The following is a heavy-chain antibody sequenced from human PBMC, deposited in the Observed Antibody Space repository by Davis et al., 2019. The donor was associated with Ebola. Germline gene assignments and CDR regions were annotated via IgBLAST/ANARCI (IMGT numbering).Heavy chain of an antibody. Sequence: SETLSLTCTVSGASIRASAYYWRSIRQPPGRGLAWIGSIFYTGGSYYTPSLKSRVAISIDTSKNQFSLRLSSVTAADTAVYYCARHQTNSAGYVHYWGQGTLVTGSS. D-gene: IGHD3-9*01. V-gene: IGHV4-39*01. J-gene: IGHJ4*02. CDR3: ARHQTNSAGYVHY. CDR1: GASIRASAYY. CDR2: IFYTGGS.